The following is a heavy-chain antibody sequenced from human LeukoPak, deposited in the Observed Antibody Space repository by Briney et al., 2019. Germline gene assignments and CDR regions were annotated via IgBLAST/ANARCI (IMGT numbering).Heavy chain of an antibody. CDR2: IYYSGST. Sequence: SETLSLTCTVSGGSISSSSYYWGWIRQPPGKGLEWIENIYYSGSTYYNPSLKSRVTISVDTSKNQFSLKLSSVTAADTAVYYCARPDYYYYYMDVWGKGTTVTISS. CDR1: GGSISSSSYY. J-gene: IGHJ6*03. V-gene: IGHV4-39*01. CDR3: ARPDYYYYYMDV.